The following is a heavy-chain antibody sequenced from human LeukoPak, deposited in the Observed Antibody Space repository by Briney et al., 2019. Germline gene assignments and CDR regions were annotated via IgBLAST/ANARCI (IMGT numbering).Heavy chain of an antibody. CDR1: GFTVSGTH. CDR3: AKDEAPSGGGLAS. CDR2: MYTGGTT. D-gene: IGHD3-16*01. Sequence: PGGSLRLSCSASGFTVSGTHMSWVRQAPGKGLEWVSAMYTGGTTYYADSVTGRFTVSRDTSRNTLFLHMNSLRAEDTAVYYCAKDEAPSGGGLASWGQGTLVIVSS. J-gene: IGHJ5*01. V-gene: IGHV3-53*01.